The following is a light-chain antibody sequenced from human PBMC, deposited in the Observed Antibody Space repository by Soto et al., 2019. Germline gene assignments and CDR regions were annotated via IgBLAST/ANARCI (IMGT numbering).Light chain of an antibody. CDR3: GADHGSGSNFVSWV. Sequence: QLVLTQPPSASASLGASVTLTCTLSSGYSNYKVDWYQQRPGKGPRFVMRVGTGGIVGSKGDGIPDRFSALGSGLNRYLTIKNIQEEDESDYHCGADHGSGSNFVSWVFGGGTKLTVL. CDR1: SGYSNYK. V-gene: IGLV9-49*01. J-gene: IGLJ3*02. CDR2: VGTGGIVG.